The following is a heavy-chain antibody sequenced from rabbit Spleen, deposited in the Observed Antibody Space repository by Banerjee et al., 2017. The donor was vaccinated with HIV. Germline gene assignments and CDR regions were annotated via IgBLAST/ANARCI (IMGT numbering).Heavy chain of an antibody. CDR3: TRSTNSVAYRASL. Sequence: EESGGDLVKPEGSLTLSCKASGFTISSSYWICWVRQAPGKGLEWIACIAAGSSGSTSYATWAKGRFTISETSSTTVTLQMTSLTAADTATYSCTRSTNSVAYRASLWGQGTLVTVS. CDR2: IAAGSSGST. V-gene: IGHV1S45*01. D-gene: IGHD6-1*01. CDR1: GFTISSSYW. J-gene: IGHJ3*01.